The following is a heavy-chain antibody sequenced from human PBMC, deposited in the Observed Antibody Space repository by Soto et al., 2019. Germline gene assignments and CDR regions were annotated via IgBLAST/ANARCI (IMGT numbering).Heavy chain of an antibody. V-gene: IGHV1-8*01. Sequence: ASVKVSCKASGDTFTTYDINWVRQATGHGREWMGWINPNSGNIGYAQRFQGRVTMTRDTAIRTAYMEVSSLRSDDTAVYYCARGRASGSYYLLDYWGQGTVVTVSS. D-gene: IGHD3-10*01. J-gene: IGHJ4*02. CDR1: GDTFTTYD. CDR3: ARGRASGSYYLLDY. CDR2: INPNSGNI.